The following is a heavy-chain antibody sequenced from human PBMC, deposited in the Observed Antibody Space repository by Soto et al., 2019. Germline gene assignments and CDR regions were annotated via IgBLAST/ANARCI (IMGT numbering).Heavy chain of an antibody. CDR1: GFSISRSSYY. J-gene: IGHJ4*02. V-gene: IGHV4-39*01. D-gene: IGHD4-17*01. CDR3: ARHDYGGFGL. CDR2: IYYSGST. Sequence: SETLSLTCTVSGFSISRSSYYWGWIRQPPGKGLEWIGSIYYSGSTYYNPSLKSRVTISVDTSKNQFSLKLSSVTAADTAVYYCARHDYGGFGLWGQGTLVTVSS.